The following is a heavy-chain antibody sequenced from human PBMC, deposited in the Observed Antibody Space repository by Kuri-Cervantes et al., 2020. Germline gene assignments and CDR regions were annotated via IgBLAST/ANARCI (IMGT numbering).Heavy chain of an antibody. CDR3: ARATAGDPEGPDY. Sequence: GESLKISCAASGFTFTSYSMNWVRQAPGKGLEWVAVISYDGSNKYYADSVKGRFTISRDNSKNTLYLQMNSLRAEDTAVYYCARATAGDPEGPDYWGQGTLVTVSS. CDR1: GFTFTSYS. CDR2: ISYDGSNK. J-gene: IGHJ4*02. V-gene: IGHV3-30*03. D-gene: IGHD7-27*01.